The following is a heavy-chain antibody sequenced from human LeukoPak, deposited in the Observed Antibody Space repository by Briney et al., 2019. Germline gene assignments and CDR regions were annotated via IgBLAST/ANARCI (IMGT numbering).Heavy chain of an antibody. Sequence: PSETLSLTCTVSGGSFSSYYWSWIRQPPGKGLVWIGYIYYSGSTNYNPSLKSRVTISVDTSKNQFSLKLSSVTAADTAVYYCARESRTSGYSNFYFDYWGQGTLVTVSS. CDR3: ARESRTSGYSNFYFDY. V-gene: IGHV4-59*01. D-gene: IGHD3-22*01. CDR2: IYYSGST. J-gene: IGHJ4*02. CDR1: GGSFSSYY.